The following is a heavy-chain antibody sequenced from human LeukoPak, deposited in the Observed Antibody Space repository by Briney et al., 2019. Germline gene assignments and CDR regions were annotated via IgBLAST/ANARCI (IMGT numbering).Heavy chain of an antibody. V-gene: IGHV3-33*01. CDR3: VVVVVPAAVWQFDL. CDR2: IWPDRNRK. CDR1: GFTFTDYG. Sequence: GGSLRLSCAASGFTFTDYGFHWVRQAPGKGLEWVALIWPDRNRKLHADSVKGRFTISADNSKNTVYLQMSGLRADDTAVYFCVVVVVPAAVWQFDLWGRGTLVAVSA. J-gene: IGHJ2*01. D-gene: IGHD2-15*01.